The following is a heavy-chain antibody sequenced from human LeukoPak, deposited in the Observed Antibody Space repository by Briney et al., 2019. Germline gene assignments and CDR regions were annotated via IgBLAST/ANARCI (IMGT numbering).Heavy chain of an antibody. CDR1: GGSFSGYY. CDR3: ARALAYSSSSDY. Sequence: SETLSLTSAVYGGSFSGYYWSWIRQPPGKGPEWIGEINHSGSTNYNPSLKSRVTISVDTSKNQFSLQLSSVTAADTAVYYCARALAYSSSSDYWGQGTLVTVSS. D-gene: IGHD6-6*01. CDR2: INHSGST. J-gene: IGHJ4*02. V-gene: IGHV4-34*01.